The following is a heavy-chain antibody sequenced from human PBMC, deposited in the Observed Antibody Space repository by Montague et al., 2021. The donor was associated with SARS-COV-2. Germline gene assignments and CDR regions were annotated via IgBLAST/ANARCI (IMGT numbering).Heavy chain of an antibody. CDR3: VRYSGWFYFDF. Sequence: CAISGDSVSINRVAWSWIRPAPSRGLEWLGRTYYRSKWYSDYAPXVRGRLTVNPDASKNEFSLELNYVTLEDTAVYYCVRYSGWFYFDFWGQGTLVTVSS. CDR1: GDSVSINRVA. D-gene: IGHD6-19*01. V-gene: IGHV6-1*01. J-gene: IGHJ4*02. CDR2: TYYRSKWYS.